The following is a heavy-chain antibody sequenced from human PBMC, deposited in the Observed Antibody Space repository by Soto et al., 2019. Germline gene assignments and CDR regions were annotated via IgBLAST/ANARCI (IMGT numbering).Heavy chain of an antibody. D-gene: IGHD6-19*01. V-gene: IGHV1-69*12. CDR1: GGTFSSYA. CDR3: ASLGYSSGGTGY. CDR2: IIPIFGTA. Sequence: QVQLVQSGAEVKKPGSSVKVSCKASGGTFSSYAISWVRQAPGQGLEWMGGIIPIFGTANYAQKFQGRVXIXAXXSTSTAYMELSRLRSEDTAVYYCASLGYSSGGTGYWGQGTLVTVSS. J-gene: IGHJ4*02.